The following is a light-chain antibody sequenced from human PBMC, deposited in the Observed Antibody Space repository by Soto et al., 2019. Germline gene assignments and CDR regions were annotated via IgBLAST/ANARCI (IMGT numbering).Light chain of an antibody. CDR3: LQVANFPRT. CDR1: QSFTGW. Sequence: DIQITQSPSTLSASVGDTVTITCRASQSFTGWLAWYQQKPRQAPKYVIQAATMLQSGFPSRFAGSGSGRDFTLTIHTLQPEDSATYYCLQVANFPRTFGQGTKVDIK. J-gene: IGKJ1*01. CDR2: AAT. V-gene: IGKV1-12*01.